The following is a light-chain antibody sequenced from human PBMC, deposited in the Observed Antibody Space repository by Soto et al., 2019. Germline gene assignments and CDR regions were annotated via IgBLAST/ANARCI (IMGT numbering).Light chain of an antibody. CDR3: SSYTSTNTVV. CDR2: DVT. Sequence: QSALTQPASVSGSPGQSITISCTGTSSDIGGYNFVSWYQQHPGKAPKLMFYDVTNRPSGVSNRCSGSNSGNTASLTISGLQAEDEAVYYCSSYTSTNTVVFGGGTKLTVL. CDR1: SSDIGGYNF. J-gene: IGLJ2*01. V-gene: IGLV2-14*03.